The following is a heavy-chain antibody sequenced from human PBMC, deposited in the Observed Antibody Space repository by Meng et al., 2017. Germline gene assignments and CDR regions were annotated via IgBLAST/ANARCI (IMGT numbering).Heavy chain of an antibody. CDR2: INHSGST. CDR3: ARGRIAARRGWFDP. J-gene: IGHJ5*02. Sequence: GPLRLSCAVYGGSFSGYYWGWIRQLPGKGLEWIGEINHSGSTNYNPSLKSRVTISVDTSKNQFSLKLSSVTAADTAVYYCARGRIAARRGWFDPWGQGTLVTVSS. CDR1: GGSFSGYY. D-gene: IGHD6-6*01. V-gene: IGHV4-34*01.